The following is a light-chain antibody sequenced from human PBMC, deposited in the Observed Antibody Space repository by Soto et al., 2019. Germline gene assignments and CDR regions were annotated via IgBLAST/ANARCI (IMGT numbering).Light chain of an antibody. J-gene: IGLJ3*02. V-gene: IGLV4-69*01. CDR1: SGHSSYA. CDR2: LNSDGSH. Sequence: QPVLTQSPSASASLGASVKLTCTLSSGHSSYAIAWHQQQPEKGPRYLMKLNSDGSHNKGDGIPDRFSGSSSGAERYLTISSLRSEDEADYYCQTWGTGFRVFGGGTKVTVL. CDR3: QTWGTGFRV.